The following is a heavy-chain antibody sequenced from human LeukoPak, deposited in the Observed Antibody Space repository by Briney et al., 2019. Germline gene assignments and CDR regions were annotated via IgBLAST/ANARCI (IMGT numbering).Heavy chain of an antibody. D-gene: IGHD2-2*01. CDR3: ARGVPAASPWWFDP. CDR1: GYTFTDYY. CDR2: INPNSGGT. Sequence: GASVKVSCKASGYTFTDYYMHWVRQAPGQGLEWIGRINPNSGGTNYAQKFQGRVTMTRGTSISTAYMELSRLTSDDTAVYYCARGVPAASPWWFDPWGQGTLVTVSS. J-gene: IGHJ5*02. V-gene: IGHV1-2*06.